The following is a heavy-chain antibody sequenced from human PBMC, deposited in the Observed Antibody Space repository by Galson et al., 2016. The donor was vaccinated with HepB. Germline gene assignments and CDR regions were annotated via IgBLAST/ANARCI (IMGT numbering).Heavy chain of an antibody. V-gene: IGHV3-23*01. Sequence: SLRLSCAASGFTFRSYAMNWVRQAPGKGLEWVSAISGSGVRTYYADSVKGRFTISRDNSKKTLYLQMNSLRAEDTAVYYCARDQRLVVGATEGEYSYYYGMDVWGQGTTVTVSS. CDR3: ARDQRLVVGATEGEYSYYYGMDV. D-gene: IGHD1-26*01. CDR1: GFTFRSYA. CDR2: ISGSGVRT. J-gene: IGHJ6*02.